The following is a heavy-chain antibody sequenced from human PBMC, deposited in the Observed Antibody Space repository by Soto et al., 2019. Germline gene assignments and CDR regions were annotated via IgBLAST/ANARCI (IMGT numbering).Heavy chain of an antibody. J-gene: IGHJ6*02. CDR2: IYYSGST. D-gene: IGHD1-26*01. Sequence: QVQLQESGPGLVKPSETLSLTCTVSGGSISSYYWSWIRQPPGKGLEWIGYIYYSGSTNYNPSLKSRVSISVDTSKNQFSLKLSSVTAADTAVYYCARDVGSGMDVWGQGTTVTVSS. CDR3: ARDVGSGMDV. CDR1: GGSISSYY. V-gene: IGHV4-59*01.